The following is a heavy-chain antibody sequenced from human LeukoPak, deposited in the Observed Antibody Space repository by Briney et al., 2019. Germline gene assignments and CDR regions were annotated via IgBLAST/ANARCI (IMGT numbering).Heavy chain of an antibody. CDR2: ISNSDNST. CDR3: GKHRLPNDY. V-gene: IGHV3-23*01. J-gene: IGHJ4*02. D-gene: IGHD5-18*01. Sequence: PGGSLRLSCAASGFIFSIHDMTWVRQAPGKGLEWVSTISNSDNSTYYADSVKGRLTFSRDNSKNTLYLQMNSLRAEDTAVYYCGKHRLPNDYWGQGTLVTVSS. CDR1: GFIFSIHD.